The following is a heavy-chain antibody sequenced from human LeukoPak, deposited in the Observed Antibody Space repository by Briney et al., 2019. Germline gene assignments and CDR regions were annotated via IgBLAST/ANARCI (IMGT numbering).Heavy chain of an antibody. D-gene: IGHD4-17*01. CDR1: DDSFSSHY. CDR3: ARDLVTVTKGFDI. Sequence: SETLSLTCAVSDDSFSSHYWTWIRQPPGTGLEWIGYISYIGSTNYNPSLKSRVTISIDTSKNQFSLKLTSVTAADTAVYYCARDLVTVTKGFDIWGQGTMVSVSS. J-gene: IGHJ3*02. V-gene: IGHV4-59*11. CDR2: ISYIGST.